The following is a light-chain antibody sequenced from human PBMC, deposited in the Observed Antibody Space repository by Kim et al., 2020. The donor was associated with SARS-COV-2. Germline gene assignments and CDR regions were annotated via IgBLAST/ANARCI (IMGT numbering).Light chain of an antibody. CDR3: QAWDSTTRV. Sequence: VSPGQTATIPCSADNLGTKYVCWYQQKPGHSPLLVIYQDTQRPSGIPERFSGSNSGNTATLTITGTQLMDEADYFCQAWDSTTRVFGGGTQLTVL. CDR2: QDT. V-gene: IGLV3-1*01. CDR1: NLGTKY. J-gene: IGLJ3*02.